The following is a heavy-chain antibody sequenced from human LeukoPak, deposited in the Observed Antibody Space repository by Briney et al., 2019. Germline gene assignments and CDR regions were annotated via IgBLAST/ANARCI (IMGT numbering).Heavy chain of an antibody. CDR1: GSTFSAYY. V-gene: IGHV3-11*05. J-gene: IGHJ4*02. CDR2: ISSTSSYI. Sequence: GGPWKPPCQASGSTFSAYYMSWIGPAPGKGLEWVSYISSTSSYINYADSVKGRFTISRDNAKNSLFLQMNSLRAEDTAVYYCARVSQWLVPYWGQGTLVTVSS. D-gene: IGHD6-19*01. CDR3: ARVSQWLVPY.